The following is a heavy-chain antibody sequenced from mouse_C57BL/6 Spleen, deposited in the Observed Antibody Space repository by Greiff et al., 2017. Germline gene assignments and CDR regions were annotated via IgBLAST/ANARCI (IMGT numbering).Heavy chain of an antibody. D-gene: IGHD1-1*01. CDR1: GYTFTDYE. CDR2: IDPETGGT. CDR3: TSLLLRSDYFDY. J-gene: IGHJ2*01. V-gene: IGHV1-15*01. Sequence: VKLMESGAELVRPGASVTLSCKASGYTFTDYEMHWVKQTPVHGLEWIGAIDPETGGTAYNQKFKGKAILTADKSSSTAYMELRSLTSEDSAVYYCTSLLLRSDYFDYWGQGTTLTVSS.